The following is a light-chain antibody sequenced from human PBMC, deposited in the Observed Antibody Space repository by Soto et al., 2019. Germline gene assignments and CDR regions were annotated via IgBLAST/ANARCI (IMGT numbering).Light chain of an antibody. V-gene: IGKV1-16*01. CDR2: AAS. Sequence: DSQMTQSPSSLSASVGDTVTITCRASQGIGVYLAWFQQKPGKAPKSLIYAASDLPRGAPSRFSGSGSGTDFTLTINSLQPGDSATYYCQQYEIYPITFGGGTRVEI. J-gene: IGKJ4*01. CDR1: QGIGVY. CDR3: QQYEIYPIT.